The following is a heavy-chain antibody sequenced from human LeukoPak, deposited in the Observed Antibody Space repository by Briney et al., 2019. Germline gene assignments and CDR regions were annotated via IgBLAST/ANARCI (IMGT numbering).Heavy chain of an antibody. Sequence: SETLSLNCTVSGGSISSSSYYWGWIRQPPGKGLEWIGSIYYSGSTYYNPSLKSRVTISIDTSKNQFSLKLSSVTAADTAVYYCARQGSLRGYWGQGTLVTVSS. CDR3: ARQGSLRGY. CDR2: IYYSGST. D-gene: IGHD3-3*01. V-gene: IGHV4-39*01. CDR1: GGSISSSSYY. J-gene: IGHJ4*02.